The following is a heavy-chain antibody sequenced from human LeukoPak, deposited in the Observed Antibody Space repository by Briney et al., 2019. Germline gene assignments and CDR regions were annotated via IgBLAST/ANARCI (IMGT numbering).Heavy chain of an antibody. J-gene: IGHJ4*02. CDR3: ARFRGSGYYDSFDY. V-gene: IGHV3-23*01. CDR2: ISGSGGST. CDR1: GFTFSSYA. Sequence: GGSLRLSCAASGFTFSSYAMSWVRQAPGKGLEWVSAISGSGGSTYYADSVKGRFTISRDNSKNTLYLQMNSLRAEDTALYYCARFRGSGYYDSFDYWGQGTLVTVSS. D-gene: IGHD3-22*01.